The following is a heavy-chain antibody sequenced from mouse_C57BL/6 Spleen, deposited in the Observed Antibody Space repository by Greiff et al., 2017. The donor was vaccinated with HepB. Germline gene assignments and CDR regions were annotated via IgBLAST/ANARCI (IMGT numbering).Heavy chain of an antibody. D-gene: IGHD3-3*01. CDR3: ARGDRSFDV. CDR2: IYPGDGDT. Sequence: QVQLQQSGAELVKPGASVKISCKASGYAFSSYCMNWVKQRPGKGLEWIGQIYPGDGDTNYNGKFKGKATLTADKSSSTAYMQLSSLTSEDSAVYFCARGDRSFDVWGTGTTVTVSS. V-gene: IGHV1-80*01. J-gene: IGHJ1*03. CDR1: GYAFSSYC.